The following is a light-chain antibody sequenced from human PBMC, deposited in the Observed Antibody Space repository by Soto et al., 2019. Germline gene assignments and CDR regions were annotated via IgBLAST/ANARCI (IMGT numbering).Light chain of an antibody. Sequence: SYELTQPPSVSVSPGQTASINCSGDKLGDKYACWYQQKPGQSPVLVIYQDSKRPSGIPERFSGSNSGNTATLTISGTQAMDEADYYCQAWDSSTVVFGGRTKLTVL. CDR2: QDS. CDR3: QAWDSSTVV. V-gene: IGLV3-1*01. J-gene: IGLJ3*02. CDR1: KLGDKY.